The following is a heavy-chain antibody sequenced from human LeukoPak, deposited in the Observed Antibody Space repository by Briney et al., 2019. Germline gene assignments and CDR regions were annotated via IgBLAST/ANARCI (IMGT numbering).Heavy chain of an antibody. V-gene: IGHV4-39*01. CDR2: INYSGST. D-gene: IGHD6-19*01. J-gene: IGHJ4*02. CDR1: GGSISSSSHY. CDR3: ARQVGGGRWYFDY. Sequence: SETLSLTCTVSGGSISSSSHYWSWIRQPPGKGLEWIASINYSGSTYYNPSLKSRVTISVDASKNQFSLKLNSVTAADTAVYYCARQVGGGRWYFDYWGQGTLVTVSS.